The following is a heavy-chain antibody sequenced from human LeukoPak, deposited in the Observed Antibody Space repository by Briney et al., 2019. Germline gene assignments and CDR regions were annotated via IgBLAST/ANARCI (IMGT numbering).Heavy chain of an antibody. V-gene: IGHV1-8*01. CDR3: ARVALWFGELSPNYYYYYYMDV. CDR1: GYTFTSYD. CDR2: MNPNSGNT. Sequence: GASVKVSCKASGYTFTSYDINWVRQATGPGLEWMGWMNPNSGNTGYAQKFQGRVTMTRNTSISTAYMELISLRSEDTAVYYCARVALWFGELSPNYYYYYYMDVWGKGTTVTVSS. J-gene: IGHJ6*03. D-gene: IGHD3-10*01.